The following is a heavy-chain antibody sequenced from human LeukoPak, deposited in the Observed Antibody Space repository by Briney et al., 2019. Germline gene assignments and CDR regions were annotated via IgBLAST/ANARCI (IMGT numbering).Heavy chain of an antibody. CDR2: IGTAGDP. V-gene: IGHV3-13*05. J-gene: IGHJ5*02. D-gene: IGHD6-6*01. Sequence: GGSLRLSCAASGFTFSSYWMHWVRQGPGKGLVWVSAIGTAGDPYYPGSVKGRFTISRENAKNSLYLQMNSLRAGDTAVYYCARGLAARPGWFDPWGQGTLVTVSS. CDR1: GFTFSSYW. CDR3: ARGLAARPGWFDP.